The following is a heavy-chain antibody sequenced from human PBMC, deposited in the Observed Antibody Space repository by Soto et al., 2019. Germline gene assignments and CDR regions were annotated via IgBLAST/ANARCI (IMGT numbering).Heavy chain of an antibody. J-gene: IGHJ5*02. CDR3: ARVLLWFGEFTALNWFDP. Sequence: SETLSLTCTVSGGSISSYYWSWIRQPPGKGLEWIGYIYYSGSTNYNPSLQSRVTISVDTSKNQFSLKLSSLTAADTAVYYCARVLLWFGEFTALNWFDPWGQGTLVTVS. D-gene: IGHD3-10*01. V-gene: IGHV4-59*01. CDR2: IYYSGST. CDR1: GGSISSYY.